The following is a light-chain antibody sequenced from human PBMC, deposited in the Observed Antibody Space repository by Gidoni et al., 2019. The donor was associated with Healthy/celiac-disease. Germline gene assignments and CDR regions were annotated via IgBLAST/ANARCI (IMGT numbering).Light chain of an antibody. CDR1: QSVSSY. J-gene: IGKJ4*01. CDR3: QQRSNWPPLLT. CDR2: DAS. V-gene: IGKV3-11*01. Sequence: EIVLTQSPATLYLSPGERATLSCRASQSVSSYLAWYQQKPGQAPRLLIDDASNRATGIPARFSGSGSGTDFTRAISSLEPEDFAVYYCQQRSNWPPLLTFGGXTKVEIK.